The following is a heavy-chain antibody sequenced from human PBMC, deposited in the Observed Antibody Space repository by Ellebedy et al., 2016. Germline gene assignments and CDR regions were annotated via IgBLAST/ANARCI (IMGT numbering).Heavy chain of an antibody. CDR3: ARPVSLVQHWFDP. V-gene: IGHV3-23*01. CDR1: GFTFSSYA. CDR2: ISGSGGST. Sequence: GESLKISCAASGFTFSSYAMSWVRQAPGKGLEWVSAISGSGGSTYYADSVKGRFTISRDNSKNTLYLQMNSLRAEDTAVYYCARPVSLVQHWFDPWGQGTLVTVSS. J-gene: IGHJ5*02. D-gene: IGHD6-13*01.